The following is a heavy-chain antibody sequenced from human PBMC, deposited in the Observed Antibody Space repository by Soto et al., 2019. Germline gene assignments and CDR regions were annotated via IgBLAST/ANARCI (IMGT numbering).Heavy chain of an antibody. V-gene: IGHV3-23*01. J-gene: IGHJ1*01. Sequence: PGGSLRLSCAASGFTFSSYAMSWVRQAPGKGLEWVATISASGQSTYFADSAKGRFTISRDNSRNTQYLLMSSLRAEDTAIYYCAANYYPDRTTRYFQHWGQGTLVTVSS. CDR1: GFTFSSYA. D-gene: IGHD3-22*01. CDR2: ISASGQST. CDR3: AANYYPDRTTRYFQH.